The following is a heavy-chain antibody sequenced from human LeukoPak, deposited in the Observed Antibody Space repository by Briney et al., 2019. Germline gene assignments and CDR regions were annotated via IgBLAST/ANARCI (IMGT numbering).Heavy chain of an antibody. CDR2: FDPEDGET. J-gene: IGHJ4*02. V-gene: IGHV1-24*01. Sequence: ASVKVSCKVPGYTLTELSMHWVRQAPGKGLEWMGGFDPEDGETIYAQKFQGRVTMTEDTSTDTAYMELSSLRSEDTAVYYCATRLLLWFGEPRGFDYWGQGTLVTVSS. CDR3: ATRLLLWFGEPRGFDY. D-gene: IGHD3-10*01. CDR1: GYTLTELS.